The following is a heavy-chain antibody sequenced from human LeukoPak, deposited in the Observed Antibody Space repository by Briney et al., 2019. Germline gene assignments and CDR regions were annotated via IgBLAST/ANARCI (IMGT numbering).Heavy chain of an antibody. Sequence: PGGSLRLSCAASGFTFSSYWMSWVRQAPGKGLEWVANIKQDGSEKYYVDSVKGRFTISRDNSKNTLYLQMNSLRAEDTAVYYCAKDLIDYGPPDDYWGQGTLVTVSS. CDR3: AKDLIDYGPPDDY. CDR1: GFTFSSYW. D-gene: IGHD4/OR15-4a*01. V-gene: IGHV3-7*03. J-gene: IGHJ4*02. CDR2: IKQDGSEK.